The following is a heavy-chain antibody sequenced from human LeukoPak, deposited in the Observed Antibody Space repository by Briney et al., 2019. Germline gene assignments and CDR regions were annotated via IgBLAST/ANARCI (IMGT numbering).Heavy chain of an antibody. CDR1: GFTVSSNY. V-gene: IGHV3-53*01. J-gene: IGHJ4*02. CDR3: ATRIAAPGRYYFDY. D-gene: IGHD6-13*01. Sequence: GGSLRLSCAASGFTVSSNYMNWVRQAPGKGLEWVSVIYSDGSTYYADSVKGRFTISRDNSKNTLYLQMNSLRAEDAAVYYCATRIAAPGRYYFDYWGQGTLVTVSS. CDR2: IYSDGST.